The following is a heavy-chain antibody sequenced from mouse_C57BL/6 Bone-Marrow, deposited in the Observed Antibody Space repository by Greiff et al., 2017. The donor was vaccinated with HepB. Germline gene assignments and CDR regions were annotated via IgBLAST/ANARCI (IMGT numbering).Heavy chain of an antibody. D-gene: IGHD1-1*01. V-gene: IGHV5-4*01. CDR1: GFTFSSYA. CDR3: AGERGSSVVSAVDY. J-gene: IGHJ4*01. Sequence: EVNLVESGGGLVKPGGSLKLSCAASGFTFSSYAMPWVRQAPEKRLEWVATISDGGSYTYYSDNVKGRFTIARDNAKNNLYLQMLHLKSEDTAMYDFAGERGSSVVSAVDYGGQGTGVTVSS. CDR2: ISDGGSYT.